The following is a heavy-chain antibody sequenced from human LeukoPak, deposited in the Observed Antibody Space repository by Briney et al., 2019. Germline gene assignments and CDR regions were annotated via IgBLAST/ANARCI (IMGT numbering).Heavy chain of an antibody. J-gene: IGHJ4*02. CDR3: AKDDMVRGVIPENLDY. V-gene: IGHV3-7*03. D-gene: IGHD3-10*01. CDR2: IKQDGSEK. CDR1: GFTFSSYW. Sequence: GGSLRLSCAASGFTFSSYWMTWVRQAPGKGLEWVANIKQDGSEKYYVDSVKGRFTISRDNSKNTLYLQMNSLRAEDTAVYYCAKDDMVRGVIPENLDYWGQGTLVTVSS.